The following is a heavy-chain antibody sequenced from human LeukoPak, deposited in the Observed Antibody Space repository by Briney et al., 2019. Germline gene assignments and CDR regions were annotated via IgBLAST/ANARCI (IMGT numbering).Heavy chain of an antibody. V-gene: IGHV5-51*01. D-gene: IGHD5-18*01. J-gene: IGHJ5*02. Sequence: HGESLKISCKGSGYNFTNYWIGWVRQMPGKGLEWMGIVHPGDSDTRYSPSFQGQVTISADKSISTVYLQWSSLKASDTALYYCARLPPSWIPDDPWGQGTLVTVSS. CDR3: ARLPPSWIPDDP. CDR1: GYNFTNYW. CDR2: VHPGDSDT.